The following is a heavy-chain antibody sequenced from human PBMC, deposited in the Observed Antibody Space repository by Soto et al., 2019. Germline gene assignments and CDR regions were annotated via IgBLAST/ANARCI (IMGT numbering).Heavy chain of an antibody. J-gene: IGHJ6*02. V-gene: IGHV2-5*02. Sequence: QITLKESGPRLVKPTQTLTLTCTISGFSLNTGGVGVGWIRQPPGKALEWIGLIYWDDDKRYRPSLKSRLTITKDTSKNQVVLTMTNMDPLYTATYYCAYSRCGGDCLQSYSSHYYYGLDVWGQGTTVTVSS. CDR3: AYSRCGGDCLQSYSSHYYYGLDV. CDR1: GFSLNTGGVG. D-gene: IGHD2-21*02. CDR2: IYWDDDK.